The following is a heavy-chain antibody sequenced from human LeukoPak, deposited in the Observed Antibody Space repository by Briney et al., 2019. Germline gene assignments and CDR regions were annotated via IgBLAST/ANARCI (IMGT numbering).Heavy chain of an antibody. V-gene: IGHV3-73*01. CDR1: GFSFSGSA. CDR3: ARLGGSPPYFDY. J-gene: IGHJ4*02. Sequence: GGSLRLSCAASGFSFSGSAIHWVRQASGKGLEWVGHIRRKGNDYATAYTASVKGRFTISRDDSKNTAYLQMDSLKTEDTAVYFCARLGGSPPYFDYWGQGTLVTVSS. D-gene: IGHD3-16*01. CDR2: IRRKGNDYAT.